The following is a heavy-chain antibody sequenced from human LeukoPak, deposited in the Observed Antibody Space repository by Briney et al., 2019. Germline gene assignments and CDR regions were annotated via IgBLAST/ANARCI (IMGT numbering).Heavy chain of an antibody. D-gene: IGHD6-13*01. J-gene: IGHJ4*02. V-gene: IGHV4-39*07. CDR3: GRVVLGGYSSRYTTFDY. Sequence: PSETLSLTCTVSGGSISTSNYYWGWIRQPPGKGLEWIGNIFYSGSTYYSPSVKSRVTISLDTSRNQFSLKLSSVTAADTAVYYCGRVVLGGYSSRYTTFDYWGQGTLVTVSS. CDR1: GGSISTSNYY. CDR2: IFYSGST.